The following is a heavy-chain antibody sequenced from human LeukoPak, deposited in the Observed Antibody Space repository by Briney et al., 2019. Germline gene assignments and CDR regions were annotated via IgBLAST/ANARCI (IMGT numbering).Heavy chain of an antibody. J-gene: IGHJ4*02. V-gene: IGHV3-48*03. CDR2: ISSSGSTI. CDR1: GFTFSSYE. D-gene: IGHD3-22*01. Sequence: GGSLGLSCAASGFTFSSYEMNWVRKAPGKGLEWVSYISSSGSTIYYTDSVKGRFTISRDNAKNSLYLQMNSLRAEDTAVYYCARDSGAYSSGYRSLRGYFDYWGQGTLVTVSS. CDR3: ARDSGAYSSGYRSLRGYFDY.